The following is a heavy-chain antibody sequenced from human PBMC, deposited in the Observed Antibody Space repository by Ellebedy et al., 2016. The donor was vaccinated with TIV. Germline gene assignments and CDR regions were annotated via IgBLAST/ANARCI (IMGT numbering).Heavy chain of an antibody. CDR1: GYTFTSYG. CDR2: ISAYNGAT. J-gene: IGHJ4*02. CDR3: VREEHHGNHAAPPHY. D-gene: IGHD1-14*01. Sequence: ASVKVSCKASGYTFTSYGIIWVRQAPGQGLEWMGWISAYNGATNYARNLQDRVTMTTDTSTNTAYMELRSLRSEDTAVYYCVREEHHGNHAAPPHYWGQGTLVTVSS. V-gene: IGHV1-18*04.